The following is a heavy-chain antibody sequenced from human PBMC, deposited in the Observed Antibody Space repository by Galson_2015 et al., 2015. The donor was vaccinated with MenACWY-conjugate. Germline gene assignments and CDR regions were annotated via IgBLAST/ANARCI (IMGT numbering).Heavy chain of an antibody. Sequence: SLRLSCAASGFTFHNYWMHWVRHPPGKGLEWISYIKADGSFSNYADSVKGRFTISTDNAKNMVYLQMDGLGDEDTAVYFCARDNNWSFDSWGQGTLVTVSS. D-gene: IGHD1-1*01. CDR2: IKADGSFS. CDR3: ARDNNWSFDS. CDR1: GFTFHNYW. J-gene: IGHJ4*02. V-gene: IGHV3-74*01.